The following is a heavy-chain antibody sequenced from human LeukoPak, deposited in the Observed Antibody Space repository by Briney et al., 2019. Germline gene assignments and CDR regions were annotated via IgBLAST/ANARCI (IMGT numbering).Heavy chain of an antibody. V-gene: IGHV1-24*01. CDR1: GGTFSSYA. J-gene: IGHJ4*02. CDR2: FDPEDGET. Sequence: ASVKVSCKASGGTFSSYAISWVRQAPGKGLEWMGGFDPEDGETIYAQKFQGRVTMTEDTSTDTAYMELSSLRSEDTAVYYCATVYFDYWGQGTLVTVSS. CDR3: ATVYFDY.